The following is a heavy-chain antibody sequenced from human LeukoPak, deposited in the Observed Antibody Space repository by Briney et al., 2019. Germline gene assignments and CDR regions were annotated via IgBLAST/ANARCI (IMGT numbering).Heavy chain of an antibody. V-gene: IGHV3-23*01. CDR3: AKSRGQYGDYLFYYYGMDV. CDR1: GFTFSSCA. D-gene: IGHD4-17*01. J-gene: IGHJ6*02. Sequence: PGTSLRLSCAASGFTFSSCAMSWVRQAPGKGLEWVSGISNSGGSTYHADSVKGRFTISRDNSKNTLYLQMNSLRAEDTAVYYCAKSRGQYGDYLFYYYGMDVWGQGTTVTVSS. CDR2: ISNSGGST.